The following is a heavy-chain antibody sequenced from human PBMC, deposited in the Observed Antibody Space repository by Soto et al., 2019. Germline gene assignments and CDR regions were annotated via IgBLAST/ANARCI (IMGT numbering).Heavy chain of an antibody. CDR1: GYSFTSLD. J-gene: IGHJ4*02. D-gene: IGHD1-26*01. V-gene: IGHV1-8*01. Sequence: QVQLVQSGAEVREPGASVKVSCKASGYSFTSLDINWVRETAGQGLEWMGWMQPSTGRTGYAQKFQGRVTMTRDTTINTAYMELTTLTSHATAFYYCARGVSAGVDYWGQGTLVTVSS. CDR2: MQPSTGRT. CDR3: ARGVSAGVDY.